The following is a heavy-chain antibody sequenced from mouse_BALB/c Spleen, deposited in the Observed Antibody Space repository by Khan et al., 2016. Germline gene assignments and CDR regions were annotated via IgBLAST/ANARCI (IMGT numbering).Heavy chain of an antibody. J-gene: IGHJ2*01. V-gene: IGHV4-1*02. Sequence: EVQLLESGGGLVQPGGSLKLSCAASGFDFRRYWMSWVRQAPGRGLEWIREINPDSSTINYTPSLKDKFIISRDNAKNTLYLQMSKLRSEDTALYYCTSLYYYGCSDYWGQGTTLTVSS. CDR3: TSLYYYGCSDY. D-gene: IGHD1-1*01. CDR1: GFDFRRYW. CDR2: INPDSSTI.